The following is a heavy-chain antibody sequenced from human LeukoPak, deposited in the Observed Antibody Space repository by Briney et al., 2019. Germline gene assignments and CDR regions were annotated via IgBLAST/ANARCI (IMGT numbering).Heavy chain of an antibody. CDR3: ARASRTYFDY. CDR2: IKQDGSEK. J-gene: IGHJ4*02. CDR1: GFTFSDYY. Sequence: GGSLRLSCAASGFTFSDYYMSWVRQAPGKGLEWVANIKQDGSEKYYVDSVKGRFTISRDNAKNSLYLQMNSLRAEDTAVYYCARASRTYFDYWGQGTLVTVSS. V-gene: IGHV3-7*01.